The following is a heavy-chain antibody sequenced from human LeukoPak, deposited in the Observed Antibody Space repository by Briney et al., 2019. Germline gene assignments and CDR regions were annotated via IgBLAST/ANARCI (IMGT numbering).Heavy chain of an antibody. V-gene: IGHV3-7*05. D-gene: IGHD2/OR15-2a*01. J-gene: IGHJ4*02. CDR3: AAYGIVASALDC. CDR1: GFTFSEYW. CDR2: IKVDGSEK. Sequence: GGSLRLSCVVSGFTFSEYWMTWVRQAPGKGLEWVANIKVDGSEKYYVDSVRDRFTISRDNAKNSLYLQMNSLRAEDTAVYYCAAYGIVASALDCWGQGTLVTVSS.